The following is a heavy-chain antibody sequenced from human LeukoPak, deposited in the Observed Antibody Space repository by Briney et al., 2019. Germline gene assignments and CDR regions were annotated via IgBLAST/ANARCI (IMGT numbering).Heavy chain of an antibody. CDR2: INPSGST. D-gene: IGHD3-3*01. J-gene: IGHJ4*02. CDR3: ARGGGNYYSDF. Sequence: PSETLSLTCAVFGGSLSDYYWSWFRQPPGKGLEWIGEINPSGSTNYNPSLESRVTISVDMSKNQFSLKLSSVTAADTAVYYCARGGGNYYSDFWGQGHLVTVSS. V-gene: IGHV4-34*01. CDR1: GGSLSDYY.